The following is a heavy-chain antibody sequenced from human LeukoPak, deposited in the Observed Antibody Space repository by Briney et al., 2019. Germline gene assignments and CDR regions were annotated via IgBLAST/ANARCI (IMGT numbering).Heavy chain of an antibody. Sequence: PSETLSLTCTVSDDSITMYYWTWIRQPPGKGLEWIGYVERTGSTKFNPSLNGRVSISRDTSNNFFSLRLRSVTAADTAVYFCARGRVSSSTWYSTYYYFFYMDFWGKGTTVTVSS. V-gene: IGHV4-59*01. CDR3: ARGRVSSSTWYSTYYYFFYMDF. CDR2: VERTGST. J-gene: IGHJ6*03. D-gene: IGHD4-11*01. CDR1: DDSITMYY.